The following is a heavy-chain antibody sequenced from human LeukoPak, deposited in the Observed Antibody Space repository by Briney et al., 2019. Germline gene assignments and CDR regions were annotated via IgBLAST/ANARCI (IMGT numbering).Heavy chain of an antibody. D-gene: IGHD2-2*01. V-gene: IGHV4-61*02. CDR1: GDSISGVSSY. Sequence: SETLSLTCTVSGDSISGVSSYWSWIRQPAGKALEWNGRIYSSGNTNYNPSLKSRVTMSLDTSKNQFSLKLTSVTAADTAVYYCARENIELVPAAVDGWFDPWGQGTLVTVSS. CDR3: ARENIELVPAAVDGWFDP. J-gene: IGHJ5*02. CDR2: IYSSGNT.